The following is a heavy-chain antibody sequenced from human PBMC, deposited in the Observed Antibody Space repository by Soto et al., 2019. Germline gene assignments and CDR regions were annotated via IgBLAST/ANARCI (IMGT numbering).Heavy chain of an antibody. CDR1: GGSISSYY. CDR2: IYYSGST. D-gene: IGHD6-6*01. V-gene: IGHV4-59*08. Sequence: PSETLSLTCTVSGGSISSYYWSWIRQPPGKGLEWIGYIYYSGSTNYNPSLKSRVTISVDTSKNQFSLKLSSVTAADTAVYYCAGGPLSIAAPRGGFDYWGQGTLVTVSS. J-gene: IGHJ4*02. CDR3: AGGPLSIAAPRGGFDY.